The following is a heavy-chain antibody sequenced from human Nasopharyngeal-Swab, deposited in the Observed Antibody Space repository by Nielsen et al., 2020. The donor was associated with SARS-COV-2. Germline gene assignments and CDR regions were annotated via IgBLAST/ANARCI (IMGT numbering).Heavy chain of an antibody. D-gene: IGHD2-2*01. CDR1: GASISSYY. Sequence: SETLSLTCTVSGASISSYYWSWIRQPPGKGLEWIGYIYYSGSTNYNPSLKSRVTISVDTSKNQFSLKLSSVTAADTAVYYCARVRIVVVPAAKRVNYMDVWGKGTTVTVSS. J-gene: IGHJ6*03. V-gene: IGHV4-59*01. CDR2: IYYSGST. CDR3: ARVRIVVVPAAKRVNYMDV.